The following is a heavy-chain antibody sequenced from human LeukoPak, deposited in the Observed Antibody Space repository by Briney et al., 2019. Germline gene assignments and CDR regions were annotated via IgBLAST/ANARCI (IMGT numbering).Heavy chain of an antibody. CDR2: VIQSGSA. V-gene: IGHV4-34*12. Sequence: SETLSLTCAVYGGSFSDYYWSWIRQPPGKGLEWVGEVIQSGSANYNPSLKSRVTISLDTSKNQFSLKLSSVTAADTAVYYCARAAYSAGWYGDFDSWGQRTLVTVSS. CDR1: GGSFSDYY. CDR3: ARAAYSAGWYGDFDS. D-gene: IGHD6-19*01. J-gene: IGHJ4*02.